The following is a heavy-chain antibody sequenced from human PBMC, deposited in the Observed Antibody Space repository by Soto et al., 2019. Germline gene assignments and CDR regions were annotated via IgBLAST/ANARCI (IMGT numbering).Heavy chain of an antibody. Sequence: QVQLVQSGAEVRKPGSSVKVSCKASGGTFSSYTISWVRQAPGQGLEWMGGIIPILGIANYAQKFQGRVTLTPAKSTSPASMALSSLRSEDTAVYYCARLLVGYTSGPGATYRMDVWGQGPTVTFSS. CDR3: ARLLVGYTSGPGATYRMDV. D-gene: IGHD2-8*02. V-gene: IGHV1-69*02. CDR1: GGTFSSYT. J-gene: IGHJ6*02. CDR2: IIPILGIA.